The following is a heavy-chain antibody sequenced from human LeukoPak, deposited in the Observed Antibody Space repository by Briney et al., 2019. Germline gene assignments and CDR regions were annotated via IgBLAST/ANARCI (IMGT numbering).Heavy chain of an antibody. CDR2: ISRSGSTI. J-gene: IGHJ4*02. V-gene: IGHV3-48*03. CDR1: GFTFSSYE. Sequence: GGSLRLSCSVSGFTFSSYEMNGVRQAPGKGLEWVSYISRSGSTIYYADSVKGRFTISRDNAKNSLYLQMNSLRAEDTAVDYCARPVGPNYFDHWGQGALVTVSS. CDR3: ARPVGPNYFDH.